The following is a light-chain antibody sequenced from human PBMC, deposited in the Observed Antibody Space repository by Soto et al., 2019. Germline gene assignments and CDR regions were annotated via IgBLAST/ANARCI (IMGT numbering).Light chain of an antibody. CDR2: DAS. V-gene: IGKV3-11*01. Sequence: EVVLTQSPATLSLSPGERATLSCRASQSVGSYLAWYQHKPGQPPRLLIYDASNRATGIPARFSGSGSGTDFTPTISSLEPEAVAVYYCQQRSNWPPTWTFGQVTKVEIK. CDR1: QSVGSY. J-gene: IGKJ1*01. CDR3: QQRSNWPPTWT.